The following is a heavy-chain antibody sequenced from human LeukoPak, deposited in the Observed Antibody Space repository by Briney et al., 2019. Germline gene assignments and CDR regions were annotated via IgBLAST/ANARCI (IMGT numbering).Heavy chain of an antibody. J-gene: IGHJ5*02. CDR1: GGSFSGYY. D-gene: IGHD3-10*01. Sequence: SKTLSLTCAVYGGSFSGYYWSWIRQPPGKGLEWIGEINHSGSTNYNPSLKSRVTISVDTSKNQFSLKLSSVTAADTAVYYCARDMGRGVIIMDNWFDPWGQGTLVTVSS. CDR2: INHSGST. CDR3: ARDMGRGVIIMDNWFDP. V-gene: IGHV4-34*01.